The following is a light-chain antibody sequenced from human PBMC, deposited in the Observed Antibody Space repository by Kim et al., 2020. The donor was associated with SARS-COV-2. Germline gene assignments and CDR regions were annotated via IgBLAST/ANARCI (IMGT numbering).Light chain of an antibody. CDR2: GVS. CDR1: QSVSGSY. J-gene: IGKJ5*01. CDR3: QQYARAPDT. Sequence: IVLTQSPGTLSLSPGERATLSCRASQSVSGSYLAWYQQKPGQAPRLFIYGVSRRATGIPDRFSGSGSGTDFTLTIIRLEPEDFAMYYCQQYARAPDTFGQGTRLEIK. V-gene: IGKV3-20*01.